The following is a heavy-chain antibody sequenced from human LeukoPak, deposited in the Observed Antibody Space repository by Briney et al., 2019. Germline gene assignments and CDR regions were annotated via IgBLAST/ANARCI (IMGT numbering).Heavy chain of an antibody. V-gene: IGHV3-73*01. J-gene: IGHJ4*02. Sequence: PGGSLRLSCAASGFTFSGSAMHWVRQAAGKGVEWVGRIRSKANSYATAYAESVKGRFTISTDDSKHTAYLQMNSLKTEDTAVYYCTRTVEMATIPFDYWGQGTLVTVSS. CDR3: TRTVEMATIPFDY. CDR2: IRSKANSYAT. D-gene: IGHD5-24*01. CDR1: GFTFSGSA.